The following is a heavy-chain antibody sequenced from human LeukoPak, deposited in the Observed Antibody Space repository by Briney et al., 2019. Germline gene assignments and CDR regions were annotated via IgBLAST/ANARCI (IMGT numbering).Heavy chain of an antibody. CDR2: ISGSGGSI. CDR3: AGYGVYPY. CDR1: GFTFSDYA. V-gene: IGHV3-23*01. Sequence: GGSLRLSCAASGFTFSDYAMSWVRQARGKGPEWVSGISGSGGSIFYADSVKGRFTISRDSAKNSLYLQMNGLRVDDTAIYYCAGYGVYPYWGQGTPVTVSS. J-gene: IGHJ4*02. D-gene: IGHD5/OR15-5a*01.